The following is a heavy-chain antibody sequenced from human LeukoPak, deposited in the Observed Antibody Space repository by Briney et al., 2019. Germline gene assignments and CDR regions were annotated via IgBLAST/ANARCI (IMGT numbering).Heavy chain of an antibody. D-gene: IGHD2-8*01. Sequence: VKVSCKASGGTFSSSSISWVRQAPGQGLEWMGWMSPNSGQTGYAQRFQGSVTMTRDTSICTAYMELSSLRSEDTAVYYCARRYCTNGVCYHGIDYWGQGTLVTVSS. CDR3: ARRYCTNGVCYHGIDY. CDR1: GGTFSSSS. V-gene: IGHV1-8*02. CDR2: MSPNSGQT. J-gene: IGHJ4*02.